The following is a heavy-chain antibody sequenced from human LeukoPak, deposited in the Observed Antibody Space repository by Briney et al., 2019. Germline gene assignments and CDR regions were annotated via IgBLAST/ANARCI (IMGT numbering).Heavy chain of an antibody. D-gene: IGHD6-6*01. Sequence: GGSLRLSCAASGFTFSSTWMHWVRQAPGKGLEWVSGINGNGGSRGYAASVKGRFTISRDNANNSLYLQMNSLRAEDTALYYCARGSSFHNYWGQGTLVTVSS. CDR2: INGNGGSR. V-gene: IGHV3-20*04. J-gene: IGHJ4*02. CDR1: GFTFSSTW. CDR3: ARGSSFHNY.